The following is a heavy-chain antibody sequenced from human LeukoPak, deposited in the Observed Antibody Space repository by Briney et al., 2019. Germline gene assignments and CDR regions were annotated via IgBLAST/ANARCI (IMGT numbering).Heavy chain of an antibody. Sequence: ASVKVSCKVPGYTLTELSMHWVRQAPGKGLEWMGGFDPEDGETIYAQKFQGRVTMTEDTSTDTAYMELSSLRSEDTAVYYCATHIVVVPAAWGGLGYWGQGTLVTVSS. D-gene: IGHD2-2*01. CDR2: FDPEDGET. J-gene: IGHJ4*02. CDR1: GYTLTELS. V-gene: IGHV1-24*01. CDR3: ATHIVVVPAAWGGLGY.